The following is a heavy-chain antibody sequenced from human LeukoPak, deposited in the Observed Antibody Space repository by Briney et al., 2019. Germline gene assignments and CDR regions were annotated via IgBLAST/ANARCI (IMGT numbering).Heavy chain of an antibody. V-gene: IGHV1-18*01. CDR2: ISAYNGNT. D-gene: IGHD5-12*01. CDR3: ARANVDIVATSNGNYYYYYMDV. Sequence: ASVKVSCKASGYTFTSYGISWVRQAPGQGLEWMGWISAYNGNTNYAQKLQGRVTMTTDTSTSTAYMELRSLRSDDTAVYYCARANVDIVATSNGNYYYYYMDVWGKGTTVTISS. CDR1: GYTFTSYG. J-gene: IGHJ6*03.